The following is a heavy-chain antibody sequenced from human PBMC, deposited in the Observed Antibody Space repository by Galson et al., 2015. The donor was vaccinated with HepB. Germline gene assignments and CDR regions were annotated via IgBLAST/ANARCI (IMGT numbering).Heavy chain of an antibody. CDR3: ARDCGLERSHFKTYVDY. V-gene: IGHV1-18*04. Sequence: SVKVSCKASGYTFYSYNINWVRQAPGQGLEWMGWINPNNGKADCQRKFQGRVSLTTDSSTSTAYVELRGLRSGDTATYYCARDCGLERSHFKTYVDYWGRGTRVSVSS. J-gene: IGHJ4*02. CDR2: INPNNGKA. CDR1: GYTFYSYN. D-gene: IGHD3-3*01.